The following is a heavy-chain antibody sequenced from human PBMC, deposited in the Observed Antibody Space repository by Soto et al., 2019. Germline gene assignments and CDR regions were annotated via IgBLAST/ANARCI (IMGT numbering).Heavy chain of an antibody. CDR1: GFTFSSSA. CDR2: INTSGGTT. Sequence: PGGSLRLSCAASGFTFSSSAMSWVRQAPGKGLEWVSTINTSGGTTYHADSVKGRFTISRDNSKNTLYVQMNSLRAEDKAVYYCARGEYGSGWRNYFDNWGQXSLVTVSS. CDR3: ARGEYGSGWRNYFDN. D-gene: IGHD6-19*01. V-gene: IGHV3-23*01. J-gene: IGHJ4*02.